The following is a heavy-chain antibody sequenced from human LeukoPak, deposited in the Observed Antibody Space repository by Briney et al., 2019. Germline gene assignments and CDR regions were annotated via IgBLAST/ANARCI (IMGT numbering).Heavy chain of an antibody. CDR1: GFTFSSYW. V-gene: IGHV3-74*01. CDR3: ARDQGSFDY. J-gene: IGHJ4*02. Sequence: GGSLRLSCAASGFTFSSYWVHWIRQAPGKGLVWVSRIHSDGIGTSYADSVRGRFTISRDNAKNTLYLQMNSLRAEDTAVYYCARDQGSFDYWGQGTLVTVSS. CDR2: IHSDGIGT.